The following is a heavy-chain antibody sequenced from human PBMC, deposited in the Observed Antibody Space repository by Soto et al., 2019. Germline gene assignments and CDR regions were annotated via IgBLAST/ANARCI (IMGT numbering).Heavy chain of an antibody. Sequence: MQMVESGGGSVQPGGSLRLSCAASGFPFSQYWMHWVRQTPGKGLVWVSRINRAGTITNYADSVEGRFTISRDNADSALFLQMNSLMADDTAIYYCTSDTFGLRDTWGQGTLVTVSS. CDR1: GFPFSQYW. V-gene: IGHV3-74*01. J-gene: IGHJ5*02. CDR2: INRAGTIT. D-gene: IGHD3-16*01. CDR3: TSDTFGLRDT.